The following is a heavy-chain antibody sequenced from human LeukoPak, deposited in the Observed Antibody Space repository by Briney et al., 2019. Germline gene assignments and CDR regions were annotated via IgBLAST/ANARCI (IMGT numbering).Heavy chain of an antibody. Sequence: ASVKVSCKASGYTFTRYYMHWVRQAPGQGLEWMGIINPSGGSTNYAQKFQGRVTITADESTSTAYMELSSLRSEDTAVYYCARDRREYYYGSGSLNPTFDYWGQGTLVTVSS. J-gene: IGHJ4*02. CDR3: ARDRREYYYGSGSLNPTFDY. D-gene: IGHD3-10*01. CDR2: INPSGGST. V-gene: IGHV1-46*01. CDR1: GYTFTRYY.